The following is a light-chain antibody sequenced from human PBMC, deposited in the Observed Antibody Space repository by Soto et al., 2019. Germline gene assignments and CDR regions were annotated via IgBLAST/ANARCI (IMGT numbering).Light chain of an antibody. CDR3: QAWDSSTEV. J-gene: IGLJ1*01. Sequence: SYDLTQPPSVSVSPGQTASITCSGDKLGDKYACWYQQKPGQSPVLVIYQDSKRPSGIPERFSGSNSGNTATLTISGTQAMDEADYYCQAWDSSTEVFGTGTKVTV. CDR2: QDS. V-gene: IGLV3-1*01. CDR1: KLGDKY.